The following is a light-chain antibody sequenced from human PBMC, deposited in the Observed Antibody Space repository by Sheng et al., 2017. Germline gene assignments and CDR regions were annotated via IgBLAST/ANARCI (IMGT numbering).Light chain of an antibody. Sequence: QSALAQPASVSGSPGQSITISCTGTSRDIGAYNYASWYQQHPGKAPKLVIFDVAHRPSGISSRFSGSKSGNTASLTISGLQPEDEADYYCSSFTTTNTLVFGGGTKVTVL. V-gene: IGLV2-14*03. CDR3: SSFTTTNTLV. CDR1: SRDIGAYNY. CDR2: DVA. J-gene: IGLJ1*01.